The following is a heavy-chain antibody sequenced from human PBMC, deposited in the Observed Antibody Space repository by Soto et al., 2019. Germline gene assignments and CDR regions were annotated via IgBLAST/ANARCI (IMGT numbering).Heavy chain of an antibody. D-gene: IGHD3-3*01. J-gene: IGHJ6*02. CDR1: GFTFSSYG. CDR2: ISYDGSNK. V-gene: IGHV3-30*18. CDR3: AKGDLEYYDFWSGPTWYYHGMDV. Sequence: PVGSLRLSCAASGFTFSSYGMHWVRQAPGKGLEWVAVISYDGSNKYYADSVKGRFTISRDNSKNTLYLQMNSLRAEDTAVYYCAKGDLEYYDFWSGPTWYYHGMDVWGQGTTVTVSS.